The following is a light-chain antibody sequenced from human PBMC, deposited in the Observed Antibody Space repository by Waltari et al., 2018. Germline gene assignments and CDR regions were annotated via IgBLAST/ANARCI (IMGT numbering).Light chain of an antibody. CDR2: EVT. Sequence: QSALTQPASVSGSPGQSITISCTGTDSDVGTYNFVSWYQQHPGKAPKLMIYEVTKRPAVPSNLFSDTKACNPASLTSSVLQAEDEADYYCGSYADSSISVLFGGGTKLTVL. J-gene: IGLJ2*01. CDR3: GSYADSSISVL. V-gene: IGLV2-23*02. CDR1: DSDVGTYNF.